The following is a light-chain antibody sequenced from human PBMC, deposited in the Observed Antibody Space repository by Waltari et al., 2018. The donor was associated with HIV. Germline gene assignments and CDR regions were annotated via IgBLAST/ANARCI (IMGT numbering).Light chain of an antibody. CDR3: NSRDSSGNRLVV. Sequence: SSEVTQDPTVSVALGQTVRITCQGASPRNYFPSWYQQKPGQAPVLVIYGENNRTSGIPHRFSGSPSGNTSAFIITGAQAEDEAEDYCNSRDSSGNRLVVFGGGTKLTVL. V-gene: IGLV3-19*01. CDR1: SPRNYF. J-gene: IGLJ2*01. CDR2: GEN.